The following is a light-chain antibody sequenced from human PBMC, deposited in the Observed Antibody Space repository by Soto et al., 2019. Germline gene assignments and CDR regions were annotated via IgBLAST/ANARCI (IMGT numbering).Light chain of an antibody. J-gene: IGKJ5*01. CDR1: QSVGTR. V-gene: IGKV3-20*01. CDR2: GAS. CDR3: QHYQVGQPIA. Sequence: IVLTQSPDTLSFSPVERATLSCRASQSVGTRLAWFHHKTGQPPSLLMSGASSRATGIPDRFSGSGSETDFTLTISRLEPEDFALYYCQHYQVGQPIAFGRGTRLEIK.